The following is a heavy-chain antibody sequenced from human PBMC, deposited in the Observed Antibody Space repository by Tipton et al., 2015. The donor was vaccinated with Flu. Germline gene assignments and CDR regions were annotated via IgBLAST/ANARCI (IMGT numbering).Heavy chain of an antibody. CDR1: GGSFSGFY. CDR2: IYTSGTT. V-gene: IGHV4-4*07. Sequence: TLSLTCTVSGGSFSGFYWSWIRQSAGKGLEWIGRIYTSGTTNYNPSLKSRLTMSVDTSKNQFSLKLSSVTAADTAVYYCARGSGSGTYVIFDFWGQGTLVTVSS. J-gene: IGHJ4*02. D-gene: IGHD3-10*01. CDR3: ARGSGSGTYVIFDF.